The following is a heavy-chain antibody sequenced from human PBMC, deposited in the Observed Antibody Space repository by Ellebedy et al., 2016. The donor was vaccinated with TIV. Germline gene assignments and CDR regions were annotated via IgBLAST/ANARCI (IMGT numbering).Heavy chain of an antibody. CDR3: SKGRGGDWFGDTLDDP. CDR2: TTSDGIST. V-gene: IGHV3-74*01. Sequence: GESLKISCAASGFPFSSTWMHWVRQGPGKGLEWVARTTSDGISTNYADSVKGRFPVSRDNSENMLYLQMNSLRAADTAVYYCSKGRGGDWFGDTLDDPWGQGTLLTVSS. CDR1: GFPFSSTW. D-gene: IGHD3-10*01. J-gene: IGHJ5*02.